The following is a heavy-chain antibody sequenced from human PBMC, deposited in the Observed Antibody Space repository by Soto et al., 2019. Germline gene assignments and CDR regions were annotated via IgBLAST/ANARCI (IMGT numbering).Heavy chain of an antibody. CDR1: GGTFSSYA. V-gene: IGHV1-69*13. CDR3: ASGPEVNWNCGPCDY. Sequence: SVKVSCKASGGTFSSYAISWVRQAPGQGLEWMGGIIPIFGTANYAQKFQGRVTITADESTSTAYMELSSLRSEDTAVYYCASGPEVNWNCGPCDYWGQGTLVTVSS. J-gene: IGHJ4*02. D-gene: IGHD1-7*01. CDR2: IIPIFGTA.